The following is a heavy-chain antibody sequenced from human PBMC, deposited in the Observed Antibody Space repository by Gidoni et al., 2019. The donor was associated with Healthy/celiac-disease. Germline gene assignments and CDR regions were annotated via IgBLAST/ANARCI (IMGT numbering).Heavy chain of an antibody. CDR3: ARDLVPYYDFWSGYSGFDY. CDR1: GFTFSSYS. D-gene: IGHD3-3*01. V-gene: IGHV3-21*01. J-gene: IGHJ4*02. CDR2: ISSSSSYI. Sequence: EVQLVASGGGLVKPGGSLRLSCAASGFTFSSYSMNWVRQPPGKGLEWVSSISSSSSYIYYADSVKGRFTISRDNAKNSLYLQMNSLRAEDTAVYYCARDLVPYYDFWSGYSGFDYWGQGTLVTVSS.